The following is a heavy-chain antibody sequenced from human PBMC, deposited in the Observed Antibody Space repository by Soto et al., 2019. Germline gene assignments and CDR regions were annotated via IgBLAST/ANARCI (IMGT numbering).Heavy chain of an antibody. V-gene: IGHV3-30*18. D-gene: IGHD2-15*01. CDR1: GFTFSSYG. J-gene: IGHJ5*02. CDR2: ISYDGSNK. CDR3: AKDRGGASWFDP. Sequence: GGSLRLSCAASGFTFSSYGMHWVRQAPGKGLEWVAVISYDGSNKYYADSVKGRFTISRDNSKNTLYLQMNSLRAEDTAVYYCAKDRGGASWFDPWGQGTLVTVSS.